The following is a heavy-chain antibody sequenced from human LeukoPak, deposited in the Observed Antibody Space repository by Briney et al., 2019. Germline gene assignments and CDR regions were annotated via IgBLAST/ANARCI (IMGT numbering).Heavy chain of an antibody. D-gene: IGHD3-3*01. CDR1: GFTFSSYA. CDR2: ISSSSSTI. Sequence: GGSLRLSCAASGFTFSSYAMHWVRQAPGKGLEWVSYISSSSSTIYYADSVKGRFTISRDNAKNSLYLQMNSLRAEDTAVYYCARDQSNTDFWSAYAFDYWGQGTLVTVSS. CDR3: ARDQSNTDFWSAYAFDY. V-gene: IGHV3-48*04. J-gene: IGHJ4*02.